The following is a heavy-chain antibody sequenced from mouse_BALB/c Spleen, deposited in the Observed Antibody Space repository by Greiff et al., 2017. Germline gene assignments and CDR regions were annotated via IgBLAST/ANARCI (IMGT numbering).Heavy chain of an antibody. Sequence: QVQLKESGAELVKPGASVKLSCKASGYTFTSYYMYWVKQRPGQGLEWIGGINPSNGGTNFNEKFKSKATLTVDKSSSTAYMQLSSLTSEDSAVYYCTRQSYGYDYWGQGTTLTVSS. V-gene: IGHV1S81*02. CDR3: TRQSYGYDY. CDR2: INPSNGGT. D-gene: IGHD1-2*01. J-gene: IGHJ2*01. CDR1: GYTFTSYY.